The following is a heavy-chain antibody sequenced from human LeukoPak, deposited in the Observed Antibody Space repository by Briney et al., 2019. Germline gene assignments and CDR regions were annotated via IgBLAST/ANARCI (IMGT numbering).Heavy chain of an antibody. Sequence: TGGSLRLSCAVSGFAFRSYGMSWVRQAPGKGLEWVSAISGIGDSTYYADSVKGRFTISRDNSKNTLYLQVNSLRAEDTAVYYCAKNRGVLRNFDCYDYWGQGTRVTVSS. D-gene: IGHD3-9*01. V-gene: IGHV3-23*01. CDR2: ISGIGDST. CDR1: GFAFRSYG. CDR3: AKNRGVLRNFDCYDY. J-gene: IGHJ4*02.